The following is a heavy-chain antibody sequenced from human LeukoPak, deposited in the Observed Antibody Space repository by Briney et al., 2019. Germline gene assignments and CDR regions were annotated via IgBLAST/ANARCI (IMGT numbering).Heavy chain of an antibody. CDR3: ARAVYNSAWLGDY. V-gene: IGHV3-72*01. J-gene: IGHJ4*02. CDR1: GFTFSDHY. D-gene: IGHD6-19*01. Sequence: SGGSLRLSCAASGFTFSDHYMDWVRQAPGKGLEWVGRIRNKANSYTTEYAASVKGRFTISRDDSKNSLDLQMNSLKTEDTAVYYCARAVYNSAWLGDYWGQGTLVTVSS. CDR2: IRNKANSYTT.